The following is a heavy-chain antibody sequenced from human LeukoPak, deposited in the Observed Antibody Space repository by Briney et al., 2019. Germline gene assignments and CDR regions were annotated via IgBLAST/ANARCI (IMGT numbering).Heavy chain of an antibody. Sequence: ASVKVSCKASGYTFTGYYMHWVRQAPGQGLEWMGWINPNSGGTNYAQKFQGRVTMTRDTSISTAYMELSRLRSDDTAVYYCARDLSGGSSWFTAGVDYWGQGTLVTVSS. J-gene: IGHJ4*02. CDR1: GYTFTGYY. D-gene: IGHD6-13*01. CDR3: ARDLSGGSSWFTAGVDY. CDR2: INPNSGGT. V-gene: IGHV1-2*02.